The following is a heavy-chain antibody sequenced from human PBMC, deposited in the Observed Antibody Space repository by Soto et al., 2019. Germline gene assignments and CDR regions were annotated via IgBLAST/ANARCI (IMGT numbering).Heavy chain of an antibody. CDR1: GFTFSRYV. CDR3: AGSYCGDDCALDY. J-gene: IGHJ4*02. V-gene: IGHV3-30-3*01. D-gene: IGHD2-21*02. Sequence: QVQLVESGGGVVQPGRSLRVSCAASGFTFSRYVMHWVRQAPGKGLEWVAVISQDGNSKHYADSVNGRFTISRDNPKNTLYLQMSSLRAEDTAMYYCAGSYCGDDCALDYWGQGTLVTVSS. CDR2: ISQDGNSK.